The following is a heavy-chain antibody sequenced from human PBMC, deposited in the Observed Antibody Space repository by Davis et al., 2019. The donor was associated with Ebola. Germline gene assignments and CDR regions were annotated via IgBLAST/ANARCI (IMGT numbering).Heavy chain of an antibody. CDR1: GFTFSSYA. CDR3: AKDLTIFGVVGLDY. J-gene: IGHJ4*02. D-gene: IGHD3-3*01. CDR2: ISGSGGST. Sequence: GESLKISCAASGFTFSSYAMSWVRQAPGKGLEWVSAISGSGGSTYYADSVKGRFTISRDNSKNTLYLQMNSLRAEDTAVYYCAKDLTIFGVVGLDYWGQGTLVTVSS. V-gene: IGHV3-23*01.